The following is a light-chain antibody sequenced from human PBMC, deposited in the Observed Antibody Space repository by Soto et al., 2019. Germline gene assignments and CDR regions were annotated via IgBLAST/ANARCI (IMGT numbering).Light chain of an antibody. V-gene: IGLV2-18*02. CDR3: SSYTSTTTFVI. J-gene: IGLJ2*01. CDR1: SSDVGTYNR. CDR2: EVS. Sequence: QSALTQPPSVSGSPGQSVPISCTGTSSDVGTYNRVSWYQQPPGTAPRLMIYEVSNRPSGVPDRFSGSKSGNTASLTISGLQPEDEADYYCSSYTSTTTFVIFGGGTKLTVL.